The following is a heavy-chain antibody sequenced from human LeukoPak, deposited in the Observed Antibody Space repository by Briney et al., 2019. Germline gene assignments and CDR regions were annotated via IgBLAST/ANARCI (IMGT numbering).Heavy chain of an antibody. CDR2: ISAYNGNT. CDR3: ARVIAVTGTNHFDY. D-gene: IGHD6-19*01. V-gene: IGHV1-18*01. Sequence: VASVKVSCKASGYTFTSNGITWVRRAPGQGLEWMGWISAYNGNTNYAQKLQGRVTMTRDTSTNTVYMELRSLTSDDTAVYYCARVIAVTGTNHFDYWGQGTLVTVSS. J-gene: IGHJ4*02. CDR1: GYTFTSNG.